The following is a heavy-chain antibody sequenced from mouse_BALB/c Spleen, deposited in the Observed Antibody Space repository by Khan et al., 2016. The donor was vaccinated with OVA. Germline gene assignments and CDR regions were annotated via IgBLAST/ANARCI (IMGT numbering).Heavy chain of an antibody. V-gene: IGHV5-6*01. CDR2: ISSGGDYT. Sequence: EVELVESGGDLVKPGGSLKLSCAASGFSFSSYSMSWVRQTPDKRLEWVANISSGGDYTYYPDILKGRFTISRDNAKNTLYLQMSSLKSEDTAMYYCASHLTGSFAYWGQGTLVTVSA. CDR3: ASHLTGSFAY. CDR1: GFSFSSYS. J-gene: IGHJ3*01. D-gene: IGHD4-1*01.